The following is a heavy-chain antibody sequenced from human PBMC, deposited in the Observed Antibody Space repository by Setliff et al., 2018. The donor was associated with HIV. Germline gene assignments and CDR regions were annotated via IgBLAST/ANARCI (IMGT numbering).Heavy chain of an antibody. CDR3: AKSSMYSSPYYFDY. J-gene: IGHJ4*02. CDR2: ISGGGGGT. V-gene: IGHV3-23*01. D-gene: IGHD6-13*01. CDR1: GFTFTTYS. Sequence: PGGSLRLSCAASGFTFTTYSMSWVRQAPGKGLEWVSAISGGGGGTYFADSVKGRFTISRDNSKNTLYLQMNSLRVEDTAVYYCAKSSMYSSPYYFDYWGQGTLVTSPQ.